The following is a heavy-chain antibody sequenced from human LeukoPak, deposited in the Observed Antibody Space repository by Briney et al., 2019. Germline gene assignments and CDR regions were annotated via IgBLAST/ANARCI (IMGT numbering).Heavy chain of an antibody. J-gene: IGHJ3*02. CDR3: ARVPRYYDVLTGYYSQVAFDI. D-gene: IGHD3-9*01. CDR1: GFTFSSYS. Sequence: GGSLRLSCAASGFTFSSYSMNWVRQAPGKGLEWVSYISSSSSTIYYADSVKGRFTISRDNAKNSLYLQMNSLSAEDTAVYYCARVPRYYDVLTGYYSQVAFDIWGQGTMVTVSS. CDR2: ISSSSSTI. V-gene: IGHV3-48*01.